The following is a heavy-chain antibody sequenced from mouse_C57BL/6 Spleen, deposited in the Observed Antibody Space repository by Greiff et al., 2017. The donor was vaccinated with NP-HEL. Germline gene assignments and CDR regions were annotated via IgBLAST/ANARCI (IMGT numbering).Heavy chain of an antibody. J-gene: IGHJ2*01. D-gene: IGHD3-3*01. V-gene: IGHV1-50*01. CDR3: ASGTRRGYFDY. CDR1: GYTFTSYW. Sequence: QVQLQQPGAELVKPGASVKLSCKASGYTFTSYWMQWVKQRPGQGLEWIGEIDPSDSYTNYNQKFKGKATLTVDTSSSTAYMQLSSLTYEDSAVYYCASGTRRGYFDYWGQGTTLTVSS. CDR2: IDPSDSYT.